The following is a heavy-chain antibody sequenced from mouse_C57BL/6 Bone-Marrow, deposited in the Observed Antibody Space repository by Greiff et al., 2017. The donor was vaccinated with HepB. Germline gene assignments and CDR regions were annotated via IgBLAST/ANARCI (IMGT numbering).Heavy chain of an antibody. CDR1: GFNIKDDY. J-gene: IGHJ2*01. CDR3: TTTVVAPTFYFDY. CDR2: IDPENGDT. V-gene: IGHV14-4*01. D-gene: IGHD1-1*01. Sequence: VQLQQSGAELVRPGASVKLSCTASGFNIKDDYMHWVKQRPEQGLEWIGWIDPENGDTEYASKFQGKATITADTSSNTAYLQLSSLTSEDTAVYYCTTTVVAPTFYFDYGGQGTTLTVSS.